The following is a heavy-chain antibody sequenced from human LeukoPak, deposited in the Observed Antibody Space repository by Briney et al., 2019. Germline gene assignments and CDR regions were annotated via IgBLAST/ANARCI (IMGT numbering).Heavy chain of an antibody. J-gene: IGHJ4*02. CDR2: INPNSGGT. V-gene: IGHV1-2*02. CDR3: ARVYETGRSGLENDY. D-gene: IGHD3-10*01. CDR1: GYTFTGYY. Sequence: GASVKVSCTASGYTFTGYYMHWVRQAPGQGLEWMGWINPNSGGTNYAQKFQGRVTMTRDTSISTAYMELSRLRFDDTAVYYCARVYETGRSGLENDYWGQGTLVTVSS.